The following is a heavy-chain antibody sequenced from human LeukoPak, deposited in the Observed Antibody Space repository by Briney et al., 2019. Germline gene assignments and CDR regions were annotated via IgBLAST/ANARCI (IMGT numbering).Heavy chain of an antibody. CDR1: GFIFSNYG. Sequence: GGSLRLSCSASGFIFSNYGMYWVRQAPGQGLEFISAISSDGDNTFYADSVKGRFTISTDNSKNTLYLQTSSLRGEDTAVYYCVRVNDYGDRNLYYFCYWGQGTLVTVSS. D-gene: IGHD4-17*01. CDR2: ISSDGDNT. J-gene: IGHJ4*02. CDR3: VRVNDYGDRNLYYFCY. V-gene: IGHV3-64D*06.